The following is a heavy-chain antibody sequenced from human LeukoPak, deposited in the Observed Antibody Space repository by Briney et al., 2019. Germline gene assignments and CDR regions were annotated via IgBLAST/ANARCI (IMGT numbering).Heavy chain of an antibody. Sequence: GGSLRLSCAASGFTFSSYAMSWVRQAPGKGLEWVSAISGSGGSTYYADSVKGRFTISRDNSKNTLYLQMNSLRAEDTAVYYCARDQSDFWSIGYYYMDVWGKGTTVTVSS. V-gene: IGHV3-23*01. D-gene: IGHD3-3*01. CDR1: GFTFSSYA. CDR3: ARDQSDFWSIGYYYMDV. J-gene: IGHJ6*03. CDR2: ISGSGGST.